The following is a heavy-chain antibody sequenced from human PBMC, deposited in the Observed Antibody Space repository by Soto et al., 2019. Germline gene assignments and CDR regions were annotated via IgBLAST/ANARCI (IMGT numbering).Heavy chain of an antibody. Sequence: GGSMRLSCAASGFTLGNYWMHWVRQAPGKGLVWVSRINDYGTTINYAESVEGRFIISRDDAKSEVYLQMNNLRAEDSAVYYCARGGLEPFDYWGQGALVTVSS. CDR3: ARGGLEPFDY. CDR2: INDYGTTI. D-gene: IGHD1-1*01. V-gene: IGHV3-74*01. J-gene: IGHJ4*02. CDR1: GFTLGNYW.